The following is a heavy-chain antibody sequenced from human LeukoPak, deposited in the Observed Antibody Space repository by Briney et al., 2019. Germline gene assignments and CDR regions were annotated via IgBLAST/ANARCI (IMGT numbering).Heavy chain of an antibody. CDR1: GGSISSYY. J-gene: IGHJ4*02. CDR3: ARDRAVTDGHFDY. Sequence: SEILSLTCTVSGGSISSYYWSWIRQPAGKELEWIGRIYTSGSTDYSPSLQSRVTMSVDTSKNQFSLKLSSVTAADTAVYYCARDRAVTDGHFDYWGQGTLVTVSS. D-gene: IGHD4-17*01. CDR2: IYTSGST. V-gene: IGHV4-4*07.